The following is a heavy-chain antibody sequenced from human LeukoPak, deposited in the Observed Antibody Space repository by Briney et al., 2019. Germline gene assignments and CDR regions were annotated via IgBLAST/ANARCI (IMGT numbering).Heavy chain of an antibody. CDR3: VRGIPGATAPDS. V-gene: IGHV4-4*07. D-gene: IGHD1-26*01. CDR1: GGSISTYK. Sequence: SETLSLTCTVSGGSISTYKWSWIRQPAGKGLEWIGRIYASGSTNYNPSLKSRVTMSVDTSKNQFSLNLSSVTAADMAVYFCVRGIPGATAPDSWGQGTLVTFSS. CDR2: IYASGST. J-gene: IGHJ4*02.